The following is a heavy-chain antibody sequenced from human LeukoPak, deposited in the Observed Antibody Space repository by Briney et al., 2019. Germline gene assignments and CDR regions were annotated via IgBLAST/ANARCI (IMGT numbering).Heavy chain of an antibody. J-gene: IGHJ5*02. Sequence: SETLSLTCTVSGYSISSNNWWGWIRQSPGKGLEWIGYIYYSGNTYYNPSLKSRVTMSVDTSKNQFSLKLSSVTAVDTAVYYCARTAYYGSGTQGWFDPWGQGALVTVSS. CDR2: IYYSGNT. V-gene: IGHV4-28*01. CDR3: ARTAYYGSGTQGWFDP. D-gene: IGHD3-10*01. CDR1: GYSISSNNW.